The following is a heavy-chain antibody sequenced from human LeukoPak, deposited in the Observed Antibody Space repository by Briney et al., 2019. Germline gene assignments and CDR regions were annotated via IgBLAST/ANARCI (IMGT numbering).Heavy chain of an antibody. D-gene: IGHD3-22*01. CDR2: ISYDGSNK. J-gene: IGHJ3*02. CDR3: VVGDYYDSSGTNAFDI. Sequence: PGGSLRLSCAASGFTFSSYGMHWVRQAPGKGLEWVAVISYDGSNKYYADSVKGRFTISRDNSKNTLYLQMNSLRAEDTAVYYCVVGDYYDSSGTNAFDIWGQGTMVTVSS. V-gene: IGHV3-30*03. CDR1: GFTFSSYG.